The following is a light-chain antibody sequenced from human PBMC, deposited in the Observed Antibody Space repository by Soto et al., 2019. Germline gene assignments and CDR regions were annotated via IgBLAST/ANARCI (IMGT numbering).Light chain of an antibody. Sequence: EIVITQSPATLSVSPGERATLSCRASQSVSINLAWYQQKPGQAPRLLIYGASSRATGIPARFSGSGSGTEFTLTISSLQSEDSAVYFCQQYNNWPRTLGQGTKVDIK. V-gene: IGKV3-15*01. J-gene: IGKJ1*01. CDR2: GAS. CDR1: QSVSIN. CDR3: QQYNNWPRT.